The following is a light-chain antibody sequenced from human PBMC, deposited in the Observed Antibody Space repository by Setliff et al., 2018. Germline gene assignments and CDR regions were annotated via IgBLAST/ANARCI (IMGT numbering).Light chain of an antibody. V-gene: IGLV2-14*03. J-gene: IGLJ1*01. Sequence: QSVLTQPASVSGSPGQSITISCSGTSNDVGSYDLVSWYQQHPGKAPKLIIYGVSDRPSGVSSRFSGSKSGNTASLTISGLQTEDEADYYCNAYTAGTTDVFGTGTKGTVL. CDR2: GVS. CDR3: NAYTAGTTDV. CDR1: SNDVGSYDL.